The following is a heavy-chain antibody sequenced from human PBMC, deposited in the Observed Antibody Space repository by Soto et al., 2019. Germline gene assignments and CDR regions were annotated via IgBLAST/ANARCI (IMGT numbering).Heavy chain of an antibody. Sequence: EVQLVESVGGLVQPGGSLSLACAASGFTFSTCTMNWVRQAPGKGLEWVSHIGGSGLAIYYADSVRGRFTISRDNAKNSLYLQMTSLRDEDTAVYYCARDRFDYDGSKNYYNWGQGTLVTVSS. J-gene: IGHJ4*02. CDR3: ARDRFDYDGSKNYYN. D-gene: IGHD3-10*01. V-gene: IGHV3-48*02. CDR2: IGGSGLAI. CDR1: GFTFSTCT.